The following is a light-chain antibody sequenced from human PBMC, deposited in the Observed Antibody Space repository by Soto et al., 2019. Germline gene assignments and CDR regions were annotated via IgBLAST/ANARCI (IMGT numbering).Light chain of an antibody. J-gene: IGLJ7*01. Sequence: QSALTQPASVSGSPGQSITISCTGTSTDVGGYNYVSWYQHHPDKAPKLLIYEVSSRPSGVSHRFSGSKSDTTASLTITGLQAEDEANYYRASYSSITAVVFGGGTQLTVL. V-gene: IGLV2-14*01. CDR1: STDVGGYNY. CDR3: ASYSSITAVV. CDR2: EVS.